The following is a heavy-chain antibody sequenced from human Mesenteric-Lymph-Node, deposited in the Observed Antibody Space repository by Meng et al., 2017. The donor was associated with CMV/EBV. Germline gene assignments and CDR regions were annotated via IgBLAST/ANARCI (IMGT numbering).Heavy chain of an antibody. CDR2: IRFDGSNK. CDR1: GFVFSAFG. CDR3: AKDGSRWAAAGTEYFQY. J-gene: IGHJ1*01. Sequence: GGSLRLSCAASGFVFSAFGMHWVRQAPGKGLEWVAFIRFDGSNKYHTDSVKGRFTISRDNSKSTLYLQMNSLRAEDSALYYCAKDGSRWAAAGTEYFQYWGRGTLVTVSS. V-gene: IGHV3-30*02. D-gene: IGHD6-13*01.